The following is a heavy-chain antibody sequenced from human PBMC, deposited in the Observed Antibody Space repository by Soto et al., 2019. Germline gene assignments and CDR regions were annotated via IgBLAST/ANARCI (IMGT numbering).Heavy chain of an antibody. CDR2: ISYDGSNK. CDR3: AKDKGYDFWSGPLSMDV. V-gene: IGHV3-30*18. CDR1: GFTFSSYG. Sequence: VQLVESGGGVVQPGRSLRLSCAASGFTFSSYGMHWVRQAPGKGLEWVAVISYDGSNKYYADSVKGRFTISRDNSKNPLYLQMNSLRDEDTAVYYCAKDKGYDFWSGPLSMDVWGQGTTVTVSS. D-gene: IGHD3-3*01. J-gene: IGHJ6*02.